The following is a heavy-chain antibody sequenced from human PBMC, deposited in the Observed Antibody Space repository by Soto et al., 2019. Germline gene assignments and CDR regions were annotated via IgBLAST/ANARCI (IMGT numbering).Heavy chain of an antibody. CDR1: GFTFGDYY. J-gene: IGHJ6*02. Sequence: GGSLRLSCAASGFTFGDYYMSWIRQAPGKGLEWVSYISSSGSTIYYADSVKGRFTISRDNAKNSLYLQMNSLRAEDTAVYYCARDGVYGSGSYYYGMDVWGQGTTVTVSS. V-gene: IGHV3-11*01. CDR2: ISSSGSTI. CDR3: ARDGVYGSGSYYYGMDV. D-gene: IGHD3-10*01.